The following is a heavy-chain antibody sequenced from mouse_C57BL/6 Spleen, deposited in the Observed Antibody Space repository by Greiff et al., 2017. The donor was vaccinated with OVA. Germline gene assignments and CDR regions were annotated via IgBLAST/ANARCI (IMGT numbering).Heavy chain of an antibody. J-gene: IGHJ4*01. CDR3: ARSPYYGSSYDYAMDY. D-gene: IGHD1-1*01. CDR1: GFTFSDYG. Sequence: EVQLKESGGGLVKPGGSLKLSCAASGFTFSDYGMHWVRQAPEKGLEWVAYISSGSSTIYYADTVKGRFTISRDNAKNTLFLQMTSLRSEDTAMYYYARSPYYGSSYDYAMDYWGQGASVTVAS. CDR2: ISSGSSTI. V-gene: IGHV5-17*01.